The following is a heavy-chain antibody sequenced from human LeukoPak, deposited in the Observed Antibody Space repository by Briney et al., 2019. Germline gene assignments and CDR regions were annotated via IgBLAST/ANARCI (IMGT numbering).Heavy chain of an antibody. CDR1: GFTFSSYS. V-gene: IGHV3-21*01. CDR3: ARDWGDYYDSSHFDY. CDR2: ISSSSSSYI. D-gene: IGHD3-22*01. Sequence: PGGSLRLSCAASGFTFSSYSMNWVRQAPGKGLEWVSSISSSSSSYIYYADSVKGRFTISRDNAKNSLYLQMNSLRAEDTAVYYCARDWGDYYDSSHFDYWGQGTLVTVSS. J-gene: IGHJ4*02.